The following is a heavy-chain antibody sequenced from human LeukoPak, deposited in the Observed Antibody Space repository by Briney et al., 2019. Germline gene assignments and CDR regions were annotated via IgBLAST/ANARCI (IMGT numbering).Heavy chain of an antibody. D-gene: IGHD6-13*01. CDR2: ISSSSSYI. CDR3: ATDSSWYHDAFDI. V-gene: IGHV3-21*01. J-gene: IGHJ3*02. Sequence: GGSLRLSCAASGFTFSSYSMNWVRQAPGKGLEWVSSISSSSSYIYYADSVKGRFTISRDNSKNTLYLQMNSLRAEDTAVYYCATDSSWYHDAFDIWGQGTMVTVSS. CDR1: GFTFSSYS.